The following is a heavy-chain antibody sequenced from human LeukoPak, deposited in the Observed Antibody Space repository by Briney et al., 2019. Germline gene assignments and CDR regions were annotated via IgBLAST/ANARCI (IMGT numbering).Heavy chain of an antibody. Sequence: SETLSLTCTVSGGSISSGSYYWSWIRQPAGKGLEWIGRIYTSGSTNYNPSLKSRVTISVDTSKNQFSLKLRSVTAADTAVYYCARVTGYMIEDYFDYWGQGTLVTVSS. CDR3: ARVTGYMIEDYFDY. J-gene: IGHJ4*02. D-gene: IGHD3-22*01. CDR2: IYTSGST. V-gene: IGHV4-61*02. CDR1: GGSISSGSYY.